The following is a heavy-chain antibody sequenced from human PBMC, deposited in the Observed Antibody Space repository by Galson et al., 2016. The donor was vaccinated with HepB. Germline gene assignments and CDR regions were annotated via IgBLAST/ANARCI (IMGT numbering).Heavy chain of an antibody. CDR3: TTYLVGHGGTGY. CDR1: GGSVNSDQYH. D-gene: IGHD3-16*01. V-gene: IGHV4-61*01. Sequence: SETLSLTCSVSGGSVNSDQYHRSWIRQPPGKGLQWLGHTYSGRSNTYNPPLKSRVTISIDTSKNQFSLTLSPVTAADTAVYYCTTYLVGHGGTGYWGKGTLVTVSS. CDR2: TYSGRSN. J-gene: IGHJ4*02.